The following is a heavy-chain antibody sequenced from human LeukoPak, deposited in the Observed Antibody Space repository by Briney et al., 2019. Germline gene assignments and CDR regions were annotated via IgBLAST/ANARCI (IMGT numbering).Heavy chain of an antibody. Sequence: AGGSLRLSCAASGFTVSSNYMSWVRQAPGKGLEWVSVIYSGGSTYYADSVKGRFTISRDNSKNTLYLQMNSLRAEDTAVYYCARGERGSTGYTPLDYWGQGTLVTVSS. CDR2: IYSGGST. D-gene: IGHD3-16*01. CDR1: GFTVSSNY. J-gene: IGHJ4*02. V-gene: IGHV3-66*01. CDR3: ARGERGSTGYTPLDY.